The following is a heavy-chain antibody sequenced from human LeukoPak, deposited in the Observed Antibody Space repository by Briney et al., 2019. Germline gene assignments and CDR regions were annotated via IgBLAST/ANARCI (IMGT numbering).Heavy chain of an antibody. CDR2: INQDGNEK. CDR1: GFTFSSYW. Sequence: GGSLRLSCAASGFTFSSYWMSWVRQAPGKGLEWVANINQDGNEKYYLDSVKGRFTFSRDNAKNSLYLQMNSLRAEDTAVYYCARQRGYSYGRFDYWGQGTLVTVSS. J-gene: IGHJ4*02. D-gene: IGHD5-18*01. CDR3: ARQRGYSYGRFDY. V-gene: IGHV3-7*01.